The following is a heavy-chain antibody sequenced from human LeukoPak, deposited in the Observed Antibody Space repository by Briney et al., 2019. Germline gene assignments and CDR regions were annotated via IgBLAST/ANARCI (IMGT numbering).Heavy chain of an antibody. D-gene: IGHD2-15*01. Sequence: PGGSLRLSCAASGFTFSSYGMHWVRRAPGKGLEWVAVISYDGSNKYYADSVKGRFTISRDNSKNTLYLQMNSLRAEDTAVYYCAKVSSRKYGMDVWGQGTTVTVSS. V-gene: IGHV3-30*18. CDR2: ISYDGSNK. CDR3: AKVSSRKYGMDV. J-gene: IGHJ6*02. CDR1: GFTFSSYG.